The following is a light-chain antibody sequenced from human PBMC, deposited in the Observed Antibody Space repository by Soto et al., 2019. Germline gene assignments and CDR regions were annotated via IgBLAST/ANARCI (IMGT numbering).Light chain of an antibody. CDR2: GVF. CDR3: HQYNNWPRT. CDR1: QSVSSN. J-gene: IGKJ1*01. V-gene: IGKV3-15*01. Sequence: IVMTQSRATPSVSRGAKAXHSCRASQSVSSNLAWYHHKPGQAPRLLIYGVFTRATGIPGRFSGGWSGTEFTLTINGLQSEDFGVYYCHQYNNWPRTFGQGTKVDIK.